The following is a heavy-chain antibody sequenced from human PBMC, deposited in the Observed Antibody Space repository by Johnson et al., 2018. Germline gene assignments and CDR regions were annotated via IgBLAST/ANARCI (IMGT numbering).Heavy chain of an antibody. D-gene: IGHD2-2*01. V-gene: IGHV3-48*01. CDR3: ARGGYCSSTSCVGSYYYYMDV. Sequence: EVQLVETGGGLVQPGGSLRLSCAASGFTFSSYSMNWVRQAPGKGLEWVSYISSSSSTIYYADSVKGRFTISRDNSKNTLYLQMNSLRAEDTAVYYCARGGYCSSTSCVGSYYYYMDVWGKGTTVTVSS. J-gene: IGHJ6*03. CDR1: GFTFSSYS. CDR2: ISSSSSTI.